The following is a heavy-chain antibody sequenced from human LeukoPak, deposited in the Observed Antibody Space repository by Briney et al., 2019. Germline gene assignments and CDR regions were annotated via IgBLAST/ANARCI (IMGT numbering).Heavy chain of an antibody. CDR2: ISGSGGST. CDR3: AKMAGYSYGSHYYFDY. CDR1: GFTFSSYA. V-gene: IGHV3-23*01. D-gene: IGHD5-18*01. Sequence: GGSLRLSCAASGFTFSSYAMSWARQAPGKGLEWVSAISGSGGSTYYADSVKGRFTISRDNSKNTLYLQMNSLRAEDTAVYYCAKMAGYSYGSHYYFDYWGQGTLVTVSS. J-gene: IGHJ4*02.